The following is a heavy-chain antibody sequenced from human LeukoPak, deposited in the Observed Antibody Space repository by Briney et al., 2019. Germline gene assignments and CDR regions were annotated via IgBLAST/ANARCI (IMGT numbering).Heavy chain of an antibody. CDR2: IYTSGST. CDR3: ARDGGIVGPTMPAEYFQH. J-gene: IGHJ1*01. V-gene: IGHV4-61*02. Sequence: PSQTLSLTCTVSSGSISSGSYYWSWIRQPAGKGLEWIGRIYTSGSTNYNPSLKSRVTISVDTSKNQFSLKLSSVTAADTAVYYCARDGGIVGPTMPAEYFQHWGQGTLVTVSS. CDR1: SGSISSGSYY. D-gene: IGHD1-26*01.